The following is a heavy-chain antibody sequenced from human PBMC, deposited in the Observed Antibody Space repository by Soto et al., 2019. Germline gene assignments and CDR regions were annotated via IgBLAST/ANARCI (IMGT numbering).Heavy chain of an antibody. J-gene: IGHJ6*02. CDR2: INAGNGNT. D-gene: IGHD1-26*01. Sequence: ASVKVSCKASGYTFTSYAMHWVRQAPGQRLEWMGWINAGNGNTKYSQKFQGRVTITRDTSASTAYMELSSLRSEDTAVYYCAREVGATTSYYYYGMDVWGQGTMVTVSS. CDR1: GYTFTSYA. V-gene: IGHV1-3*01. CDR3: AREVGATTSYYYYGMDV.